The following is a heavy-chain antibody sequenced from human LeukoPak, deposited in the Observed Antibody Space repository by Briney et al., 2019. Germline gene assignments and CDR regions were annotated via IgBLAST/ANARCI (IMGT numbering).Heavy chain of an antibody. Sequence: ASVKVSCKASGYTFTSYDINWVRPATGQGLEWMGWMNPKSGNTGYAQKFQGRVTMTRSSSISTAYMELSSLRSEDTAVYFCARTDGDLDYWGQGTLVTVSS. J-gene: IGHJ4*02. CDR3: ARTDGDLDY. V-gene: IGHV1-8*01. D-gene: IGHD3-10*01. CDR1: GYTFTSYD. CDR2: MNPKSGNT.